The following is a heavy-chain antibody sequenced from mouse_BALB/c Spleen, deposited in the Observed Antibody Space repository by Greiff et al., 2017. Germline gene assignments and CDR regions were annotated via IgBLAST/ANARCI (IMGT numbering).Heavy chain of an antibody. D-gene: IGHD2-10*02. CDR2: ISSGGSYT. J-gene: IGHJ1*01. Sequence: EVKVVESGGGLVKPGGSLKLSCAASGFTFSSYTMSWVRQTPEKRLEWVATISSGGSYTYYPDSVKGRFTISRDNAKNTLYLQMSSLKSEDTAMYYCTRGYGNSSYFDVWGAGTTVTVSS. V-gene: IGHV5-6-4*01. CDR3: TRGYGNSSYFDV. CDR1: GFTFSSYT.